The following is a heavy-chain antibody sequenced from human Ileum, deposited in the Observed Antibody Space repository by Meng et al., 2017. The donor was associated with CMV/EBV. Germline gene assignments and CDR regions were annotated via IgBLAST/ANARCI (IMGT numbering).Heavy chain of an antibody. V-gene: IGHV3-7*01. D-gene: IGHD1-26*01. CDR3: ARDISRVGVTKDFDY. Sequence: GESLKISCAASGFTFSGYWMRWVRQAPGKGLEWVAMIKQDGSETHYEDSVKGRVTISRDNAKNSLYLQMNSLRVEDTAAYYCARDISRVGVTKDFDYWGQGTLVTVSS. CDR2: IKQDGSET. CDR1: GFTFSGYW. J-gene: IGHJ4*02.